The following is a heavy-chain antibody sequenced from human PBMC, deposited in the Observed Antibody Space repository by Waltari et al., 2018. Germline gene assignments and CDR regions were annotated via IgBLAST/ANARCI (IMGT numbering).Heavy chain of an antibody. J-gene: IGHJ4*02. Sequence: QVQLQESGPGLVKPSATLSLTCAVSGYSISSGYYWGWIRQPPGKGLEWIGSIYHSGSTDYNTSLKSRVTISVDTSKNQFSLKRSSVTAADTAVYYCARDPNYYDSSGYEFDYWGQGTLVTVSS. CDR1: GYSISSGYY. D-gene: IGHD3-22*01. V-gene: IGHV4-38-2*02. CDR2: IYHSGST. CDR3: ARDPNYYDSSGYEFDY.